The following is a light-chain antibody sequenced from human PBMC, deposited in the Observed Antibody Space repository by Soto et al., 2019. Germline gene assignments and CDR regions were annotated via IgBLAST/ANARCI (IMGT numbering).Light chain of an antibody. J-gene: IGLJ1*01. Sequence: QSDLTQPPSVSGSPGQSVAISCTGTSSDVGSYNRVSWYQQPPGTDPKRMIYDVSNRPSGVPDRFSGSKSGNTASLTISGLQAEDEADYYCTSYTTSSTYVFGTGTKLTVL. V-gene: IGLV2-18*02. CDR2: DVS. CDR3: TSYTTSSTYV. CDR1: SSDVGSYNR.